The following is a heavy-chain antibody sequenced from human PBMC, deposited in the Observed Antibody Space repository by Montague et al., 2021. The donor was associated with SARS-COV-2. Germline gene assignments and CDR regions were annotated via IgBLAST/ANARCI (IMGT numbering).Heavy chain of an antibody. CDR2: INHSGST. J-gene: IGHJ6*02. D-gene: IGHD2-2*01. V-gene: IGHV4-34*01. Sequence: TPSLTCAVYGGSFSGYYWSWIRQPPGKGLEWIGEINHSGSTNYNPSLKSRVTISVDTSKNQFSLKLSSVTAADTAVYYCTREGYQVLWSDYYYYGMDVWGQGTTVTVSS. CDR1: GGSFSGYY. CDR3: TREGYQVLWSDYYYYGMDV.